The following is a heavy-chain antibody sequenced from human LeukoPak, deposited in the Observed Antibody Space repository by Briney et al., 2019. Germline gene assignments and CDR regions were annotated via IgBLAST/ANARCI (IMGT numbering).Heavy chain of an antibody. V-gene: IGHV1-2*04. CDR2: INPNSGGT. CDR1: GYTFTGYY. J-gene: IGHJ6*04. CDR3: ARADLYYYGMDV. Sequence: ASVNVSCRASGYTFTGYYMHWVRQAPGQGLEWMGWINPNSGGTNYAQKFQGWVTMTRDTSISTAYMELSRLRSDDTAVYYCARADLYYYGMDVWGKGTTVTVSS.